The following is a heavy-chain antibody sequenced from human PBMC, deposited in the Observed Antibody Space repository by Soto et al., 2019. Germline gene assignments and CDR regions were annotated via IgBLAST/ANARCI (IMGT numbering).Heavy chain of an antibody. D-gene: IGHD3-22*01. CDR1: GFTFSSYA. Sequence: GSLRLSCAASGFTFSSYAIIFGRQSPLKWREWVSAVSGSGGSTYYADSVKGRFTISRDNSKNTLYLQMNSLRAEDTAVYYCAKGGYDSSGYYFFDYWGQGTLVTVSS. CDR2: VSGSGGST. V-gene: IGHV3-23*01. CDR3: AKGGYDSSGYYFFDY. J-gene: IGHJ4*02.